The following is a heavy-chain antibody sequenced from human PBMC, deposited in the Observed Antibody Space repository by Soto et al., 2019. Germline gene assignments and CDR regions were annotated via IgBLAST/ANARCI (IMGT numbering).Heavy chain of an antibody. CDR2: LYFNGGT. CDR1: GGPINSPDYY. CDR3: ARGISKYRCWYEPHNLFDA. D-gene: IGHD6-13*01. J-gene: IGHJ5*02. Sequence: SETLSLTCNVSGGPINSPDYYWCWIRQSPGKGLEWIGYLYFNGGTQYNPSLRTPVSMSLDTSKKHFSLKMRSVTAADTAVYYCARGISKYRCWYEPHNLFDACGQGALDTVSS. V-gene: IGHV4-30-4*01.